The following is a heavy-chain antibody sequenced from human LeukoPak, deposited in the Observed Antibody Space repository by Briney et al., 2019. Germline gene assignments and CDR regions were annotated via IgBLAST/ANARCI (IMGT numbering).Heavy chain of an antibody. CDR2: IRGSGGST. J-gene: IGHJ3*02. CDR1: GFTSSSYA. V-gene: IGHV3-23*01. D-gene: IGHD3-22*01. Sequence: GGSLRLSCAASGFTSSSYALTWVRQAPGKGLEWVSGIRGSGGSTYYADSVKGRFTISRDNSKNTLYLQMNSLRAEDTAVYYCAKALLSHMIVVVISAFDIWGQGTMVTVSS. CDR3: AKALLSHMIVVVISAFDI.